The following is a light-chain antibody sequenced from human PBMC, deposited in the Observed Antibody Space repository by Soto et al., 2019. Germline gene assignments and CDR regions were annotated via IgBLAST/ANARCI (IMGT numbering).Light chain of an antibody. Sequence: IQMTQSPSSLSASVGDRVTITCRASQSISSLLAWYQQKPGKAPKLLIYKASSLESGVPSRFSGSGSGTEFTLTISSLQPDDFATYYCQQYNSYLTFGGGTKVDIK. CDR3: QQYNSYLT. CDR1: QSISSL. CDR2: KAS. V-gene: IGKV1-5*03. J-gene: IGKJ4*01.